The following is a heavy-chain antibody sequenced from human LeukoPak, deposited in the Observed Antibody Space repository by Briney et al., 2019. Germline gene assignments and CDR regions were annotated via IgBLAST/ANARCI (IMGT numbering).Heavy chain of an antibody. CDR1: GFTFSSYG. CDR3: AKNGGNSNVFDY. D-gene: IGHD4-23*01. CDR2: ISYDGSNK. J-gene: IGHJ4*02. V-gene: IGHV3-30*18. Sequence: GGSLRLSCAASGFTFSSYGMHWVRQAPGKGLEWVAVISYDGSNKYYADSVKGRFTISRDNSKNTLYLQMNSLRAEDTAVYYCAKNGGNSNVFDYWGQGTLVTVSS.